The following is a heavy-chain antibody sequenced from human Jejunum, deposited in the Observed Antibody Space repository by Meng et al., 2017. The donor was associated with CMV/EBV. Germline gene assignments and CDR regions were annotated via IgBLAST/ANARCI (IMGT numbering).Heavy chain of an antibody. J-gene: IGHJ4*02. CDR2: INPWSGDT. V-gene: IGHV1-2*02. CDR1: RYTFTGYY. D-gene: IGHD1-26*01. Sequence: ASRYTFTGYYIHWVRQAPGQGLGWMGWINPWSGDTNSAHSLQGRVTLTRDTSTNTAFMDLTSLTSDDTAVYYCARDPHSWSGVFEYWAQGTLVTVSS. CDR3: ARDPHSWSGVFEY.